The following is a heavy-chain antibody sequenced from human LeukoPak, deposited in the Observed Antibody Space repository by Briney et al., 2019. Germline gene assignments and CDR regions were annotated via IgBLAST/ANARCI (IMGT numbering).Heavy chain of an antibody. D-gene: IGHD4-23*01. J-gene: IGHJ4*02. CDR2: IYNIRST. Sequence: SETLSLTCTVSGGSISSHYWSWIRQPPGNGLEWIGYIYNIRSTNYTPSLRSRVTISLDTSKNQFSLKLTSVTAADTGVYYCASDYGADSGYWGQGTLVTVSS. CDR3: ASDYGADSGY. V-gene: IGHV4-59*08. CDR1: GGSISSHY.